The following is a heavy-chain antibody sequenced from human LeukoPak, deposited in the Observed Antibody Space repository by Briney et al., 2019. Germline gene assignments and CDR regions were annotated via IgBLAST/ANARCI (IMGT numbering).Heavy chain of an antibody. CDR3: ARRLKNSNGWTFDY. Sequence: GESLKISCKGSGYSFTSYWIGWVRQMPGKGLEWMGITYPGDSDTRYSPSFQGQVTISADRSINTAYLQWSSLKASDTAIYYCARRLKNSNGWTFDYWGQGTLVTVSS. CDR2: TYPGDSDT. D-gene: IGHD6-19*01. V-gene: IGHV5-51*01. CDR1: GYSFTSYW. J-gene: IGHJ4*02.